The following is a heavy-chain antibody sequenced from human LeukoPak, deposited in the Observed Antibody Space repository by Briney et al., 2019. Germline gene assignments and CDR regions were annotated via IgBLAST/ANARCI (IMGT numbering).Heavy chain of an antibody. CDR1: GGSISSSSYY. CDR3: ARGPNTAGNYRAFDL. CDR2: IYYSGST. V-gene: IGHV4-39*07. D-gene: IGHD4-11*01. J-gene: IGHJ3*01. Sequence: SETLSLTCTVSGGSISSSSYYWGWIRQPPGKGLEWIGSIYYSGSTYYNPSLKSRVTISVDTSKNQFSLKLTSVTAADTAAYYCARGPNTAGNYRAFDLWGQETKVTVSS.